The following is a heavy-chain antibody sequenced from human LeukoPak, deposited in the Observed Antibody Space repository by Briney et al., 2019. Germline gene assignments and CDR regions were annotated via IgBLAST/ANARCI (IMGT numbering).Heavy chain of an antibody. CDR2: ISYDGSNK. D-gene: IGHD6-6*01. J-gene: IGHJ3*02. CDR3: AKDGPYSSSSDDAFDI. CDR1: GFTFSSYG. V-gene: IGHV3-30*18. Sequence: PGGSLRLSCAASGFTFSSYGMHWVRQAPGKGLEWVAVISYDGSNKYYADSVKGRFTISRDNSKNTLYLQMNSLRAEDTAVYYCAKDGPYSSSSDDAFDIWGQGTMVTVSS.